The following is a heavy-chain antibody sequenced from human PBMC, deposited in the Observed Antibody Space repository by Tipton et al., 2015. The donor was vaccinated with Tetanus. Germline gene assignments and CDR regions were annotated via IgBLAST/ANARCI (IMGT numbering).Heavy chain of an antibody. CDR3: ARGGSYSYGPRGFDL. Sequence: TLSLTCAVYGGSFNAYYWSWIRQSPGKGLEWIGEINHSGSTTYSPSFKSRVTISVDTPKNQFSLKLTSLTVADTAVYYCARGGSYSYGPRGFDLWGRGTLVTVSS. V-gene: IGHV4-34*01. D-gene: IGHD5-18*01. CDR2: INHSGST. CDR1: GGSFNAYY. J-gene: IGHJ2*01.